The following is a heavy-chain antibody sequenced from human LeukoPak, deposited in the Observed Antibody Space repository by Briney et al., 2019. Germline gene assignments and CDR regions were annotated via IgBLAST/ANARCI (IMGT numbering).Heavy chain of an antibody. D-gene: IGHD5-12*01. CDR3: ARAIRGYSGYDPSLPTEYFDY. CDR1: GYTFTSFG. J-gene: IGHJ4*02. V-gene: IGHV1-18*01. CDR2: ISAYNGNT. Sequence: ASVKVSCKASGYTFTSFGISWVRQAPGQGLEWMGWISAYNGNTNYAQRLQGRVTMTTDTSTSTAYMELRSLRSEDTAVYYCARAIRGYSGYDPSLPTEYFDYWGQGTLVTVSS.